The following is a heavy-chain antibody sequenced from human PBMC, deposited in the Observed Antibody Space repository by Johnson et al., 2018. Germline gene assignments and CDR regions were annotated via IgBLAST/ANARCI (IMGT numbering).Heavy chain of an antibody. J-gene: IGHJ3*02. CDR1: GFTFSSYG. D-gene: IGHD2-15*01. V-gene: IGHV3-30*18. Sequence: QVQLVESGGGVVQPGRSLRLSCAASGFTFSSYGMHWVRQAPGKGLEWVAVISYDGSNKYYADSGKGRFTISRENSKNTLYLQMNSLRAEDTAVYYCAKKGGGVVHDAFDIWGQGTMVTVSS. CDR2: ISYDGSNK. CDR3: AKKGGGVVHDAFDI.